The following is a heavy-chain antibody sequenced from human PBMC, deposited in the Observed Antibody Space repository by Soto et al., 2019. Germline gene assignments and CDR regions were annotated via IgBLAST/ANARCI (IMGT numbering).Heavy chain of an antibody. V-gene: IGHV1-24*01. CDR3: ATVTYYDSSGSYYFDY. CDR2: FDPEDGET. CDR1: GYTLTELS. Sequence: QVQLVQSGAEVKKPGASVKVSCKVSGYTLTELSMHWVRQAPGKGLEWMGGFDPEDGETIYAQKFQGRVTMTEDTSTDPAYMELSSLRSEDTAVYYCATVTYYDSSGSYYFDYWGQGTLVTVSS. D-gene: IGHD3-22*01. J-gene: IGHJ4*02.